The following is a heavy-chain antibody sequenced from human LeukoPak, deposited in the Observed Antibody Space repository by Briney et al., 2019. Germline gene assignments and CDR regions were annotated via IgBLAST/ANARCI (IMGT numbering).Heavy chain of an antibody. J-gene: IGHJ4*02. D-gene: IGHD6-25*01. CDR2: ISGSGDST. CDR1: GFTFSNYA. CDR3: AKDFLTVTAGWDY. Sequence: GGSLRLSCAASGFTFSNYAMNWVRQAPGKGLEWVSGISGSGDSTYYADSVKGRFTISRDNSKNTLFLQMNSLRAEDTAVYYCAKDFLTVTAGWDYWGQGALVTVSS. V-gene: IGHV3-23*01.